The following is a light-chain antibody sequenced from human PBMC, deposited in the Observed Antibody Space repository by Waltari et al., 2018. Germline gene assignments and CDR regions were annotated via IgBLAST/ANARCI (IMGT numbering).Light chain of an antibody. CDR1: CSNFVAGYD. Sequence: QSVLTQPPSMSGAPGQKVTIPCTGGCSNFVAGYDVHWYQQFPGTSPKPHIFGNTSRPPGVPGRFSGSRSGTSSSLAIAGLQSEDEAVYYCQSFDSSLSASVFGGGTKLTVL. CDR3: QSFDSSLSASV. V-gene: IGLV1-40*01. J-gene: IGLJ2*01. CDR2: GNT.